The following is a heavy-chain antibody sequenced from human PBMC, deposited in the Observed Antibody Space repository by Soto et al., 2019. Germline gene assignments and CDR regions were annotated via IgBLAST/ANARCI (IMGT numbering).Heavy chain of an antibody. Sequence: GESLKISCKGSGYIFTSYWIGWVRQMLGKGLECMGIIYPGDSDTRYSPSFQGQVTISADKSISTAYLQWSSLKASDTAMYYCESTAADGKYYYGMDAWGQGTTVT. CDR2: IYPGDSDT. D-gene: IGHD6-13*01. V-gene: IGHV5-51*01. CDR3: ESTAADGKYYYGMDA. J-gene: IGHJ6*02. CDR1: GYIFTSYW.